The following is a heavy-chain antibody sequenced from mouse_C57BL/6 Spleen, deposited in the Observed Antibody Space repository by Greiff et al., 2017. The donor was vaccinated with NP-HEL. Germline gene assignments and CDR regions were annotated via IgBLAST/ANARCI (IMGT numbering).Heavy chain of an antibody. CDR3: ARAYYLNYFDY. D-gene: IGHD2-10*01. J-gene: IGHJ2*01. CDR2: IYPGDGDT. CDR1: GYAFSSSW. Sequence: QVQLQQSGPELVKPGASVKISCKASGYAFSSSWMNWVKQRPGKGLEWIGRIYPGDGDTNYNGKFKGKATLTADKSSSTAYMPLSSLTSEDSAVYFCARAYYLNYFDYWGQGTTLTVSS. V-gene: IGHV1-82*01.